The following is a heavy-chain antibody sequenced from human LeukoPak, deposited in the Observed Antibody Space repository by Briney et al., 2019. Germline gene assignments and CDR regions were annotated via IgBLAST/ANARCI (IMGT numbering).Heavy chain of an antibody. CDR2: ISSSGSTI. CDR3: ARVDNDILTGYFDY. V-gene: IGHV3-48*03. J-gene: IGHJ4*02. CDR1: GFTFSSSW. D-gene: IGHD3-9*01. Sequence: PGGSLRLSCAASGFTFSSSWMSWVRQAPGKGLEWVSYISSSGSTIYYADSVKGRFTISRDNAKNSLYLQMNSLRAEDTAVYYCARVDNDILTGYFDYWGQGTLVTVSS.